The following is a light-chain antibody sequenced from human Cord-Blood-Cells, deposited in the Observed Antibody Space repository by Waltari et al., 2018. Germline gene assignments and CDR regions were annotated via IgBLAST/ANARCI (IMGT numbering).Light chain of an antibody. CDR2: SNN. CDR1: SSTLGSNT. V-gene: IGLV1-44*01. Sequence: QSVLTQPPSASGTPGQRVTIPCSGSSSTLGSNTVNWYQQHPGTAPKLLIYSNNQRPSGVPDRFSGSKSGTSASLAISGLQSEDEADYYCAAWDDSLNGPVFGGGTKLTVL. J-gene: IGLJ3*02. CDR3: AAWDDSLNGPV.